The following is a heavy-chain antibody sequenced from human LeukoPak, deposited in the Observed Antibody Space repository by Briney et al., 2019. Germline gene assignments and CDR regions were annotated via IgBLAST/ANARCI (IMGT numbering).Heavy chain of an antibody. D-gene: IGHD3-10*01. V-gene: IGHV3-30*02. CDR3: AKGLYYSGSGSSHDY. CDR2: IRYDGSNK. CDR1: GFTFSSYG. Sequence: GGSLRLSCAASGFTFSSYGMHWVRQAPGKGLEWVAFIRYDGSNKYYADSVKGRFTISRDNSKNTLYLQMNSLRAEDTAVYYCAKGLYYSGSGSSHDYWGQGTLVTVSS. J-gene: IGHJ4*02.